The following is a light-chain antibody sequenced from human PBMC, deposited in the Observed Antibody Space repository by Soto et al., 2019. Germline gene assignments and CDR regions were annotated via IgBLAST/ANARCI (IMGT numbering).Light chain of an antibody. V-gene: IGKV1-5*01. CDR3: QQYDKYAWT. J-gene: IGKJ1*01. Sequence: DIQMTQSPSTLSASVGDTVTITCRASQTISGWLAWYQQRPGKAPKLLIYDASSLESGVPSRFSGSGSGTEFTLTISSLQPDDFATYYCQQYDKYAWTFGQGTKVDI. CDR2: DAS. CDR1: QTISGW.